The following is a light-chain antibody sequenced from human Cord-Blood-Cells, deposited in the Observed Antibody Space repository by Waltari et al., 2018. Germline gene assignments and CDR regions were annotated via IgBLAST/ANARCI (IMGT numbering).Light chain of an antibody. V-gene: IGLV2-11*01. Sequence: QSALTQPRSVSGSPGQSVTIPCPGTTSDVGGSNYVSWYQTHPGKAPKLMIYDVSKRPSGVPDRFSGSKSGNTASLTISGLQAEDEADYYCCSYAGSYTFVFGTGTKVTVL. CDR1: TSDVGGSNY. J-gene: IGLJ1*01. CDR3: CSYAGSYTFV. CDR2: DVS.